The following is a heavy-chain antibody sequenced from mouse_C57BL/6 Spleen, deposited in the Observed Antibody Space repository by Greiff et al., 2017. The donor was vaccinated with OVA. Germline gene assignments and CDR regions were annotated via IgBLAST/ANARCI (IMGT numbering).Heavy chain of an antibody. Sequence: QVQLQQSGAELVKPGASVKMSCKASGYTFTSYWITWVKQRPGQGLEWIGDIYPGSGSTNYNEKFKSKATLTVDTSYSTAYMQLSSLTSEDSAVYYCARDYYGTPYYFDYWGQGTTLTVSS. D-gene: IGHD1-1*01. V-gene: IGHV1-55*01. J-gene: IGHJ2*01. CDR2: IYPGSGST. CDR1: GYTFTSYW. CDR3: ARDYYGTPYYFDY.